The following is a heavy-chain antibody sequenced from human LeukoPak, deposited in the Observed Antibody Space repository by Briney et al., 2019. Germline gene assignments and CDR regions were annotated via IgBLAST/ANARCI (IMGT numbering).Heavy chain of an antibody. V-gene: IGHV3-23*01. J-gene: IGHJ4*02. Sequence: PGGSLRLSCAASGFTFSSYGMSWVRQAPGKGLEWVSAITATSSSTHDADSVQGRLTISRDNSKNTLYLQMNSLRAEDTAVYYCAKGRRDGYNFDFDYWGQGTLVTVSS. CDR1: GFTFSSYG. CDR2: ITATSSST. D-gene: IGHD5-24*01. CDR3: AKGRRDGYNFDFDY.